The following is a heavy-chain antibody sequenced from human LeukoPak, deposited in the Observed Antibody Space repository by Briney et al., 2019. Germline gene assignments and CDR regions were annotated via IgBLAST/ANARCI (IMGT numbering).Heavy chain of an antibody. D-gene: IGHD3-10*01. CDR1: GFTFSSYW. V-gene: IGHV3-74*01. CDR2: IASDGSST. Sequence: PGGSLRLSCAASGFTFSSYWMNWVRQAPGKGLVWVSRIASDGSSTTYADSVKGRFTISRDNSKNTLYLQMNSLRAEDTAVYYCAKNHYGSENYFDYWGQGTLVTVSS. CDR3: AKNHYGSENYFDY. J-gene: IGHJ4*02.